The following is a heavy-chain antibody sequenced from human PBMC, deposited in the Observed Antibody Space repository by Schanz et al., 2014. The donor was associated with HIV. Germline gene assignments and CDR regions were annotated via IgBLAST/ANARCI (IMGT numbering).Heavy chain of an antibody. J-gene: IGHJ4*02. V-gene: IGHV3-33*08. Sequence: QVQLVESGGGVVQPGRSLRLSCAVSGFTFSHYAMHWVRQAPGKGLEWVAVIWYDGTNIDYADSVKGRFTISRDNSKNTLYLQMNSLRAEDTAVYYCARLYYDSWGGKDEYYFDYWGQGTLVTVSS. D-gene: IGHD3-3*01. CDR1: GFTFSHYA. CDR2: IWYDGTNI. CDR3: ARLYYDSWGGKDEYYFDY.